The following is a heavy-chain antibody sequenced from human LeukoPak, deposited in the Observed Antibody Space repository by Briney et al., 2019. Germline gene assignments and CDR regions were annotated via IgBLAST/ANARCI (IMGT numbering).Heavy chain of an antibody. CDR1: GFTFSSYS. D-gene: IGHD3-10*01. Sequence: GGSLRLSCAASGFTFSSYSMNWVRQAPGKGLEWVSYISSSSSTIYYADSVKGRFTISRDNAKNSLYLQMNSLRDEDTAVYYCARGGISVKVYYYYYMDVWGKGTTVTVSS. V-gene: IGHV3-48*02. J-gene: IGHJ6*03. CDR2: ISSSSSTI. CDR3: ARGGISVKVYYYYYMDV.